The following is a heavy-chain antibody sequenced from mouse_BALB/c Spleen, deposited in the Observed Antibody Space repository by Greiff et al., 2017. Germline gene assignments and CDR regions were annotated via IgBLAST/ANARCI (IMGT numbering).Heavy chain of an antibody. Sequence: QVQLQQSGPGLVAPSQCLSITCTVSGFPLTDYGVSWIRQPPGKGLEWLGVIWGGGSTYYNSALKSRLSVSKDNSKSQVFLKMNSLQTDDTAMYYCAKQRGYGNSSSWFAYWGQGTLVTVSA. CDR3: AKQRGYGNSSSWFAY. D-gene: IGHD1-1*01. V-gene: IGHV2-6-5*01. J-gene: IGHJ3*01. CDR1: GFPLTDYG. CDR2: IWGGGST.